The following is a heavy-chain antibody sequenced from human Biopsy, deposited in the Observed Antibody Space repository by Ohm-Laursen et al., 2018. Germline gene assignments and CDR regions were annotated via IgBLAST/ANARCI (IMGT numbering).Heavy chain of an antibody. Sequence: ASVKVSCKVSGSRLTEVSMHWVRQAPGKGLEWMGGFDPEDDRRLDAQKFQGRLTMSADTSTDTAYMELVSLRSEDTAIYYCASLNYYDSSAPIDTIYFFEYWGQGTLVIVSS. V-gene: IGHV1-24*01. D-gene: IGHD3-22*01. J-gene: IGHJ4*02. CDR3: ASLNYYDSSAPIDTIYFFEY. CDR1: GSRLTEVS. CDR2: FDPEDDRR.